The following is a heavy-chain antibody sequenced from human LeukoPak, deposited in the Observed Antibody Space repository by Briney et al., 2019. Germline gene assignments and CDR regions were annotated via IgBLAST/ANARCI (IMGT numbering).Heavy chain of an antibody. D-gene: IGHD3-10*01. CDR3: ATLLWYGGLLDL. CDR2: ISSSSSYI. CDR1: GFTFSSYS. J-gene: IGHJ2*01. V-gene: IGHV3-21*01. Sequence: GGSLRLSCAASGFTFSSYSMNWVRQAPGKGLEWVSSISSSSSYIYYADSMKGRFTISRDNAKNSLYLQMNSLRAEDTAVYYCATLLWYGGLLDLWGRGTLVTVSS.